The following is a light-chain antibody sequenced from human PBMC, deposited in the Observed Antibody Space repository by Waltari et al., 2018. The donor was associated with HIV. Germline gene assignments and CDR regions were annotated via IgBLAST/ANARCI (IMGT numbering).Light chain of an antibody. CDR1: SSNIGAYEY. Sequence: QSALTKPASVSGSPGQSITIPGTGTSSNIGAYEYVSWYRQHQDKAPQLLIYDVFYRPSGVSHRFSGSKSGNTASLTISGLQAEDEAVYSCSSYTTTNTIIFGGGTKLTVL. CDR2: DVF. J-gene: IGLJ2*01. CDR3: SSYTTTNTII. V-gene: IGLV2-14*03.